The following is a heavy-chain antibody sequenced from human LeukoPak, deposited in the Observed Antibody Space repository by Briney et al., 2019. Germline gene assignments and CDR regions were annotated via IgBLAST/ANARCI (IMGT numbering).Heavy chain of an antibody. J-gene: IGHJ4*02. D-gene: IGHD1-1*01. CDR2: INAGNGNT. CDR1: GYTFTSYA. V-gene: IGHV1-3*01. CDR3: ARGGSGNLPYYFDH. Sequence: GASVKVSCKASGYTFTSYAIHWVRQAPGQRLEWMGWINAGNGNTKYSQKLQGRVTITRDTSAGTAYMELSSLRSEDTAVFYCARGGSGNLPYYFDHWGQGTLVTVSS.